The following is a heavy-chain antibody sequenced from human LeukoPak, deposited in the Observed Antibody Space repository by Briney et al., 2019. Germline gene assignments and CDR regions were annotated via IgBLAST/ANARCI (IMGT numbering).Heavy chain of an antibody. J-gene: IGHJ5*02. CDR2: IKQDGSEK. CDR3: ARDRGRNWSDT. CDR1: GFTFSTYW. V-gene: IGHV3-7*05. Sequence: PGGSLRLSCAASGFTFSTYWMSWVRQAPGKGLEWVANIKQDGSEKYYVDSVKGRFTISRDNAKNSLYLQMNSLRAEDTAVYYCARDRGRNWSDTWGQGTLVTVSS. D-gene: IGHD1-26*01.